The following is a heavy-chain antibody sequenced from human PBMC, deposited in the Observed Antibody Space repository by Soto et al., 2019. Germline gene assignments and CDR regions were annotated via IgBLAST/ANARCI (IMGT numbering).Heavy chain of an antibody. CDR3: ARDGYGYDYGMDV. CDR2: IYHSGST. Sequence: SETLSLTCAVSGGSISSSNWWSLVRQPPGKGLEWIGEIYHSGSTNYNPSLKSRVTISVDKSKNQFSLKLSSVTAADTAVYYCARDGYGYDYGMDVWGQGTTVTVSS. J-gene: IGHJ6*02. D-gene: IGHD5-18*01. V-gene: IGHV4-4*02. CDR1: GGSISSSNW.